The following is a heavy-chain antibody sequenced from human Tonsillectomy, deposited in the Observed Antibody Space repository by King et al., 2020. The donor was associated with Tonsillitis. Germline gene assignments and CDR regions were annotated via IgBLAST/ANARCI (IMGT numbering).Heavy chain of an antibody. J-gene: IGHJ3*02. D-gene: IGHD3-22*01. CDR3: AQYFYDTSGYYYAFDI. CDR1: GVSLSNGRMG. Sequence: VTLKESGPVLVKPTETLTLTCTVSGVSLSNGRMGVSWIRQPPGKALEWLAHIFSNDEKSYRTSLKSRLTISKDTSNSQVVLTMTNMDPVDTATYYCAQYFYDTSGYYYAFDIWGQGTVVTVSS. CDR2: IFSNDEK. V-gene: IGHV2-26*01.